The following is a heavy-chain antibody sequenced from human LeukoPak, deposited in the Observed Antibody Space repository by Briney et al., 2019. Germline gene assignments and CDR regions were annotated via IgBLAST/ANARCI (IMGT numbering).Heavy chain of an antibody. CDR2: IKSNTDGGAT. CDR3: ITEPPGVVF. CDR1: GFTFSAAW. Sequence: GGSLRLSCAASGFTFSAAWMNWVRQAPGKGLEWVGRIKSNTDGGATDYAAPVKDRFTISRNDSEKTLHLQMNSLKTEDTAVYYCITEPPGVVFWGQGTLVTVSS. J-gene: IGHJ4*02. V-gene: IGHV3-15*01. D-gene: IGHD7-27*01.